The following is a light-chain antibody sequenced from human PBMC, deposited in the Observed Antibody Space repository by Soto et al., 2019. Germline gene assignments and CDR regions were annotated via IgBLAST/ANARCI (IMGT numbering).Light chain of an antibody. Sequence: QSVLTQPASVSGSPGQSITISCTGASSDFGRNCVSWYQQQHPGKAPKLIIYDVSNRPSGVSNRFSGSKFDNTASLTISGLQPEDESDYYCSSFSSNTLVFGGGTKLTVL. CDR1: SSDFGRNC. CDR3: SSFSSNTLV. V-gene: IGLV2-14*03. CDR2: DVS. J-gene: IGLJ2*01.